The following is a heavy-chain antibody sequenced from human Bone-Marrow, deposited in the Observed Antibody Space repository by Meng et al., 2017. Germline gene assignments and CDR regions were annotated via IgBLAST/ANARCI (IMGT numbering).Heavy chain of an antibody. Sequence: QVQLQESGPGLVKPSQTLSLTCTVSVGSISSGDYYWSWIRQPPGKGLEWIGYTYYSGSTSYNPSLKSRVSISADTSKNQFSLKLSSVTAADTAVYYCARDTYYYDSVTQPFDWGQGTLVTVSS. CDR3: ARDTYYYDSVTQPFD. V-gene: IGHV4-30-4*01. CDR1: VGSISSGDYY. D-gene: IGHD3-22*01. J-gene: IGHJ4*02. CDR2: TYYSGST.